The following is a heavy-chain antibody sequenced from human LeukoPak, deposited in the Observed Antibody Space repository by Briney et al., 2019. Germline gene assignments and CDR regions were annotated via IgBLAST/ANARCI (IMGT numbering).Heavy chain of an antibody. D-gene: IGHD2-21*02. Sequence: GASVKVSCKASGYTFTNYGISWVRQAPGQGLEWMAWISGYNGGTNYAQKFQGRVTLTTDTSTTTAYMELRSLTSDDTAVYYCARDACVSCGGDCCHDPWGQGTLVTVSS. CDR1: GYTFTNYG. CDR3: ARDACVSCGGDCCHDP. CDR2: ISGYNGGT. J-gene: IGHJ5*02. V-gene: IGHV1-18*01.